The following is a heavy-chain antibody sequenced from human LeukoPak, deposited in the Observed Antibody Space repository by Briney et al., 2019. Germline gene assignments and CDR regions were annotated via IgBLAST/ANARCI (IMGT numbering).Heavy chain of an antibody. J-gene: IGHJ6*03. Sequence: GRSLRLSCAASGFTFSSYGMSWVRQAPGKGLEWVSAISGSGGSTYYADSVRGRFTISRDNSKNTLYLQMNSLRAEDTAVYYCAKDRLPGYYMDVWGKGTTVTISS. V-gene: IGHV3-23*01. CDR2: ISGSGGST. CDR1: GFTFSSYG. CDR3: AKDRLPGYYMDV. D-gene: IGHD6-25*01.